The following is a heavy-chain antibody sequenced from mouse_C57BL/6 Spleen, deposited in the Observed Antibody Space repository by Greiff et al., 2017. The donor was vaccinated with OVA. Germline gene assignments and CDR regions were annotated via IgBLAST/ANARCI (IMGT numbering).Heavy chain of an antibody. CDR1: GYTFTSYR. V-gene: IGHV1-69*01. CDR2: IDPSDSYT. J-gene: IGHJ1*03. Sequence: QVQLQQPGAELVMPGASVKLSCKASGYTFTSYRMHWVKQRPGQGLEWIGEIDPSDSYTNYNQKFKGKSTLTVDKSSSTAYMQLSSLTSEDSAVYYCARGITTVVPYWYFDVWGTGTTVTVSS. D-gene: IGHD1-1*01. CDR3: ARGITTVVPYWYFDV.